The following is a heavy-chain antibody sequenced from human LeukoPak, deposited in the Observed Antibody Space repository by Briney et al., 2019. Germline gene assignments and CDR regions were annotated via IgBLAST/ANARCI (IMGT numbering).Heavy chain of an antibody. CDR3: ARVEVVVPAAVYFDY. V-gene: IGHV4-39*01. J-gene: IGHJ4*02. CDR2: IYYSGST. D-gene: IGHD2-2*01. Sequence: SETLSLTCTVSGGSISSSSYYWGWIRQPPGKGLEWIGSIYYSGSTYYNPSLKSRVTISVDTSKSQFSLKLSSVTAADTAVYYCARVEVVVPAAVYFDYWGQGTLVTVSS. CDR1: GGSISSSSYY.